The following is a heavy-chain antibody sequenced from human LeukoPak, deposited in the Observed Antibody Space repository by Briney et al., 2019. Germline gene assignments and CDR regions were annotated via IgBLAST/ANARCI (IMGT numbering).Heavy chain of an antibody. CDR1: GYTFTGYY. Sequence: GASVKVSCKASGYTFTGYYMHWVRQAPGQGLEWMGWINPNSGGTNYAQKFQGRVTMTRDTSISTAYMELRSLRSDDTAVYYCARDSTRYSSTPIAFDIWGQGTMVTVSS. CDR3: ARDSTRYSSTPIAFDI. J-gene: IGHJ3*02. CDR2: INPNSGGT. V-gene: IGHV1-2*02. D-gene: IGHD6-13*01.